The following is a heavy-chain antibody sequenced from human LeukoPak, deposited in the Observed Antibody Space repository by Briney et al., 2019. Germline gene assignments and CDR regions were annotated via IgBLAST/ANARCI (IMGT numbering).Heavy chain of an antibody. CDR2: ISSSSSTI. CDR3: ARVPITMVRGVIILFDY. Sequence: PGGSLRLSCAASGFTFSSYSMNWVRQAPGKGLEWGSYISSSSSTIYYAASVKGRFTISRDNAKNSLYLQMNSLRAEDTAVYYCARVPITMVRGVIILFDYWGQGTLVTVSS. V-gene: IGHV3-48*01. J-gene: IGHJ4*02. D-gene: IGHD3-10*01. CDR1: GFTFSSYS.